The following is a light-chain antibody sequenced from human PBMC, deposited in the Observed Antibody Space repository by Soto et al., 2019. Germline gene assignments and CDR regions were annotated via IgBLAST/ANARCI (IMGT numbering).Light chain of an antibody. V-gene: IGLV2-14*03. CDR3: SSYTSSSSVI. CDR2: DVS. Sequence: QSVLTQPASVSGSPGQSITISCTGTSSDVGGYNYVSWYQQHPGKVPKLMIYDVSNRPSGVSNRFSGSKSGNTASLTISGLQAEDEADYYCSSYTSSSSVIFGGGTQRTVL. J-gene: IGLJ2*01. CDR1: SSDVGGYNY.